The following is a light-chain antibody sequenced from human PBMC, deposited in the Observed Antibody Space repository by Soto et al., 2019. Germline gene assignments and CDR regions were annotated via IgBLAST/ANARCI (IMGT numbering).Light chain of an antibody. CDR1: SSDIGGYNS. Sequence: QSALTQPPSASGSPGQSVTISCTGTSSDIGGYNSVSWYQQHPGKAPRLMIYEVNKRPSGVPDRFSGSMSGYTASLTVSGLQTEDEAFCYCSSSAGVYHYLVFGGGTKLAVL. CDR2: EVN. J-gene: IGLJ3*02. CDR3: SSSAGVYHYLV. V-gene: IGLV2-8*01.